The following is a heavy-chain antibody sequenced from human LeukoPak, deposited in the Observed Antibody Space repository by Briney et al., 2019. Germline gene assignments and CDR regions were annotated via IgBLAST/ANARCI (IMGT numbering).Heavy chain of an antibody. CDR1: GGSISSSSYY. D-gene: IGHD3-3*01. CDR3: ASLRFLEWFFGTTSEYYFDY. CDR2: IYYSGST. J-gene: IGHJ4*02. Sequence: PSETLSLTCTVSGGSISSSSYYWGWIRQPPGKGLEWIGSIYYSGSTYYNPSLKSRVTISVDTSKNQFSQKLSSVTAADTAVYYCASLRFLEWFFGTTSEYYFDYWGQGTLVTVSS. V-gene: IGHV4-39*01.